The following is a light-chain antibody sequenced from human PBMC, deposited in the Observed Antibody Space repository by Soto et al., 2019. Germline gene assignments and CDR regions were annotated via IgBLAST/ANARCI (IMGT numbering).Light chain of an antibody. CDR3: QSFDSSLSNSWV. J-gene: IGLJ3*02. CDR1: SSNIGAGYD. Sequence: QSVLTQPPSVSGAPGQRATISCTGSSSNIGAGYDVHWYQQLPGAAPKLLITGNTNRPSGVPDRFSGSKSGTSASLAITGLQAEDEADYYCQSFDSSLSNSWVFGGGTQLTVL. V-gene: IGLV1-40*01. CDR2: GNT.